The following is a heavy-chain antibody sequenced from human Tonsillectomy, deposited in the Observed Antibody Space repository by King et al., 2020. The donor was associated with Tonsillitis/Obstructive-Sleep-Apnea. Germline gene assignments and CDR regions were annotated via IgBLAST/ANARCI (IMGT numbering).Heavy chain of an antibody. CDR2: ISGSGGNT. V-gene: IGHV3-23*04. D-gene: IGHD2-2*01. J-gene: IGHJ4*02. CDR1: GFTFSSYA. CDR3: AKGPVVPAATYYFDH. Sequence: VQLVESGGGLVQPWGSLRLSCAASGFTFSSYAMSWFLQAPGKGLEWVSAISGSGGNTYYADSVKGRFTISRDNSKNPLYLQMNSLRAEDTAVYYCAKGPVVPAATYYFDHWGQGTLVTVSS.